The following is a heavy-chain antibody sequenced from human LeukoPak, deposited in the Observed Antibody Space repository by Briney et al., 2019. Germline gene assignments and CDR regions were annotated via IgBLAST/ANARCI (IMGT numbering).Heavy chain of an antibody. J-gene: IGHJ4*02. CDR1: GGTFSSYA. V-gene: IGHV1-69*04. D-gene: IGHD6-13*01. Sequence: ASVKVFCKASGGTFSSYAISWVRQAPGQGLEWMGRIIPILGIANYAQKFQGRVTITADKSTSTAYMELSSLRSEDTAVYYCARSIAAAGEPYFDYWGQGTLVTVSS. CDR2: IIPILGIA. CDR3: ARSIAAAGEPYFDY.